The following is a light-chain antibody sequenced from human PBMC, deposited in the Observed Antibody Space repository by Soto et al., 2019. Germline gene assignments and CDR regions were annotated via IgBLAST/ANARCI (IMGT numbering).Light chain of an antibody. CDR3: QQYNNWPAT. CDR2: DAS. CDR1: QSISSSF. V-gene: IGKV3D-20*02. J-gene: IGKJ1*01. Sequence: EIVLTQSPGTLSLSPGERATLSCRASQSISSSFLAWYQQKVGQAPRLLIYDASSRATGIPDRFSGSGSGTEFTLTISSLQSEDFAVYYCQQYNNWPATFGQGTKVDI.